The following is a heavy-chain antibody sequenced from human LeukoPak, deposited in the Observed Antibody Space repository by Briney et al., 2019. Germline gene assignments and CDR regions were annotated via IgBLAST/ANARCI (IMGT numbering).Heavy chain of an antibody. CDR2: ISGNGVST. D-gene: IGHD6-13*01. CDR1: GFTFSIYA. J-gene: IGHJ4*02. V-gene: IGHV3-64*01. CDR3: ARDRVGSSWSEFDS. Sequence: GGSLRLSCAASGFTFSIYAMHWVRQAPGKGLEYVSAISGNGVSTNYANSVKGRFTMSRDNSKDTLFLQMDSLRAEDTAVYYCARDRVGSSWSEFDSWGQGTLVTVSS.